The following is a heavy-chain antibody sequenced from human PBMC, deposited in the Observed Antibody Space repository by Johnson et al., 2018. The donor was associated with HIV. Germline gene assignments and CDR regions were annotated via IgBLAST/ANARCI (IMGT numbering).Heavy chain of an antibody. J-gene: IGHJ3*02. CDR2: VGGSTSST. V-gene: IGHV3-23*04. CDR3: ASSITMIVVVTGGAFDI. CDR1: GFTFSSYA. Sequence: VQLVESGGGLVQPGGSLRLSCAASGFTFSSYAMNWVRQPPGEGLEWVSTVGGSTSSTSYADSVKGRFTIPRDNSNNTLYLQMNSLRAEDTAIYYCASSITMIVVVTGGAFDIWGQGTMVTVSS. D-gene: IGHD3-22*01.